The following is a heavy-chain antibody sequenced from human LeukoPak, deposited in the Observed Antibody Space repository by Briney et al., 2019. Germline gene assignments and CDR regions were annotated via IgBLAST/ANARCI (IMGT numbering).Heavy chain of an antibody. J-gene: IGHJ6*03. CDR1: GFTFNTHS. CDR3: ARAEWLPYYYYYMDV. D-gene: IGHD5-24*01. CDR2: VNHDGTDI. Sequence: GGSLTLSCEASGFTFNTHSMNWVRQAPGKELEWVAYVNHDGTDIYGESVKGRFTISRDNAKNSLYLQMHTLRAEDTAVYYCARAEWLPYYYYYMDVWGKGTTVTVSS. V-gene: IGHV3-21*05.